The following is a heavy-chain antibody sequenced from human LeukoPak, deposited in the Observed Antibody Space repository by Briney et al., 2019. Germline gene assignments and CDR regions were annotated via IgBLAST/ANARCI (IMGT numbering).Heavy chain of an antibody. CDR2: SHYSGIT. CDR1: GDSISTYY. V-gene: IGHV4-59*01. Sequence: SETLSLTCTVSGDSISTYYWSWIRQSPGKGLEWIGYSHYSGITSYNPSLKSRVTMSVDESKNQLSLKVNSVTAADTAVYYCARGEPVDYWGQGTLVTVSS. CDR3: ARGEPVDY. J-gene: IGHJ4*02. D-gene: IGHD1-14*01.